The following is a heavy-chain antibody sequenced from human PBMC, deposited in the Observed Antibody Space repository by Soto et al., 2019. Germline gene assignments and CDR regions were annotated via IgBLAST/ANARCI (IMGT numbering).Heavy chain of an antibody. CDR1: GGSFSGYY. Sequence: PSETLSLTCAVYGGSFSGYYWTWIRQPPGKGLEWVSAISGSGGSTYYADSVKGRFTISRDNSKNTLYLQMNSLRAEDTAVYYCAKAGPYYYDSSGSSYYGMDVWGQGTTVTVSS. CDR2: ISGSGGST. J-gene: IGHJ6*02. V-gene: IGHV3-23*01. CDR3: AKAGPYYYDSSGSSYYGMDV. D-gene: IGHD3-22*01.